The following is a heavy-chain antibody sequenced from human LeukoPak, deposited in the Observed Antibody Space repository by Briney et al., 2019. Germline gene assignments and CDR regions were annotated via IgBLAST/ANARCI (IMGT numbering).Heavy chain of an antibody. Sequence: SVEVSCKASGGTFSSYAISWVRQAPGQGLEWMGRIIPILGIANYAQKFQGRVTITADKSTSTAYMELSSLRSEDTAVYYCASTSYYYDSSGYYPYFDYWGQGTLVTVSS. CDR1: GGTFSSYA. CDR3: ASTSYYYDSSGYYPYFDY. CDR2: IIPILGIA. J-gene: IGHJ4*02. D-gene: IGHD3-22*01. V-gene: IGHV1-69*04.